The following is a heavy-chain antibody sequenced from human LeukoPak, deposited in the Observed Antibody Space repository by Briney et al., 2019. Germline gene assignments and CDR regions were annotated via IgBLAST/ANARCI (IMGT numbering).Heavy chain of an antibody. CDR2: ISAYNGNT. CDR1: GYTFTSYG. D-gene: IGHD2-15*01. Sequence: ASVKVSCKASGYTFTSYGISWVRQAPGQGLEWMGWISAYNGNTNYAQKLQGRVTMTTDTSASTAYMELRSLRSDDTAVYYCARRGYYCSGGSCYHRYYFDYWGQGTLVTVSS. J-gene: IGHJ4*02. CDR3: ARRGYYCSGGSCYHRYYFDY. V-gene: IGHV1-18*01.